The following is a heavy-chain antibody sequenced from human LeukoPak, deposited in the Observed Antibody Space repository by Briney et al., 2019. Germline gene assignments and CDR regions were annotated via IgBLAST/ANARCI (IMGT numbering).Heavy chain of an antibody. CDR1: GGSISSYY. CDR3: ARGSSGWTYYYYMDV. J-gene: IGHJ6*03. CDR2: IYYSGST. Sequence: SETLSLTCTVSGGSISSYYWSWIRQPPGKGLEWIGYIYYSGSTNYNPSLKRRVTISVDTSKKQFSLKLSSVTAADTAVYYCARGSSGWTYYYYMDVWGKGTTVTVSS. D-gene: IGHD6-19*01. V-gene: IGHV4-59*01.